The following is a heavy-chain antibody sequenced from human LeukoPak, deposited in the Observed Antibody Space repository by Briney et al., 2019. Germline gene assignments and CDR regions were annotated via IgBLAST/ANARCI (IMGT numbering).Heavy chain of an antibody. D-gene: IGHD6-13*01. V-gene: IGHV4-4*07. J-gene: IGHJ4*02. CDR1: GGSITSHY. CDR2: IYISGST. CDR3: ARDTPPQHLVY. Sequence: SETLSLTCTVFGGSITSHYWTRIRQPAGKGLEWIGRIYISGSTNYNPSLKSRVTMSVDTSKNQFSLNLSSVTAADTAVYYCARDTPPQHLVYWGQGILVTVSS.